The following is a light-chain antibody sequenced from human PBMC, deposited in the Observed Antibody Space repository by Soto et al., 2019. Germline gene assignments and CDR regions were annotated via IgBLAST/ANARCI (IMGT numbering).Light chain of an antibody. Sequence: DIQMTQSPSSLSASVGDRVTITCRASQGISNFLAWYQQKPGKVPKLLIYAASTLQSGVRSRFSGSGSGTDFTLTISSLQPEDAATYYCQEYNRAPWTFGQGTKVEIK. CDR2: AAS. V-gene: IGKV1-27*01. J-gene: IGKJ1*01. CDR1: QGISNF. CDR3: QEYNRAPWT.